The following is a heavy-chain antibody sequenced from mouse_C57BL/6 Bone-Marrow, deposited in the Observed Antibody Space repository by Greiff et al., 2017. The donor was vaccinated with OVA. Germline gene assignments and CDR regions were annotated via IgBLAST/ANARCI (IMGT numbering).Heavy chain of an antibody. V-gene: IGHV1-54*01. J-gene: IGHJ4*01. CDR1: GYAFTNYL. Sequence: LVESGAELVRPGTSVKVSCKASGYAFTNYLIEWVKQRPGQGLEWIGVINPGSGGTNSNEKFKGKATLTSDKSSSTAYMQLSSLTSEDSAVYFCARKGWFRGAMDYWGQGTSVTVSS. CDR2: INPGSGGT. CDR3: ARKGWFRGAMDY. D-gene: IGHD2-3*01.